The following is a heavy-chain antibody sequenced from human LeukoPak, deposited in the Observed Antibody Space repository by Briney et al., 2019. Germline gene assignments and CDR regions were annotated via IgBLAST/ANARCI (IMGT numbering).Heavy chain of an antibody. CDR2: ISAYNGNT. V-gene: IGHV1-18*01. D-gene: IGHD2-2*02. Sequence: ASVKVSCKVSGYTLTELSMHWVRQAPGQGLEWMGWISAYNGNTNYAQKLQGRVTMTTDTSTSTAYMELRSLRSDDTAVYYCARDGDIVVVPAAIDSWFDPWGQGTLVTVSS. CDR3: ARDGDIVVVPAAIDSWFDP. J-gene: IGHJ5*02. CDR1: GYTLTELS.